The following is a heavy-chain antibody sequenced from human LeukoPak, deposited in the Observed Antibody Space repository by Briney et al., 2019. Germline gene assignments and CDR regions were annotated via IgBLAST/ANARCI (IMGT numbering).Heavy chain of an antibody. Sequence: TSQTLSLTCTVSGGSISSGDYYWSWIRQPPGKGLEWIGYIYYSGSTYYNPSLKSRVPISVDTSKNQFSLKLSSVTAADTAVYYCAREYSYGSSYFDYWGQGTLVTVSS. CDR1: GGSISSGDYY. J-gene: IGHJ4*02. CDR3: AREYSYGSSYFDY. D-gene: IGHD5-18*01. CDR2: IYYSGST. V-gene: IGHV4-30-4*08.